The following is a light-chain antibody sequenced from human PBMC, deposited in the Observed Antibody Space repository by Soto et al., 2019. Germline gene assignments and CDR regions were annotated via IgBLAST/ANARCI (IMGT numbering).Light chain of an antibody. V-gene: IGKV1-16*01. Sequence: DIQMTQSPSSLSASVGDTVTITCRASQSVSNFLGWFQQKPGKPPKSLIYTASSLQSGVPARFRGSGSGTQFALTINGLQPEDSATYYCQQYNSYSRTFGQGTKVEIK. CDR1: QSVSNF. CDR3: QQYNSYSRT. J-gene: IGKJ1*01. CDR2: TAS.